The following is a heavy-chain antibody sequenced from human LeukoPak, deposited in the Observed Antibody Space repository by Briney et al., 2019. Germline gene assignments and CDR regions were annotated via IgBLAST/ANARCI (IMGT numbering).Heavy chain of an antibody. Sequence: ASVKVSCKASGYTSTGYYMHWVRQAPGQGLEWMGWINPNSGGTNYAQKFQGRVTMTRDTSISTAYMELSRLRSDDTAVYYCARGEAVWDSSGQFDPWGQGTLVTVPS. V-gene: IGHV1-2*02. D-gene: IGHD6-19*01. J-gene: IGHJ5*02. CDR3: ARGEAVWDSSGQFDP. CDR1: GYTSTGYY. CDR2: INPNSGGT.